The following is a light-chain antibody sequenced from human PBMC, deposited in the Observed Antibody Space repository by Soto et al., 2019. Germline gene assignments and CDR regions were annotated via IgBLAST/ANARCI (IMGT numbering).Light chain of an antibody. J-gene: IGLJ1*01. Sequence: QSALTQPASVSGSPGQSITISCTGTSSDVGSYNYVSWYQQHPGKAPKLMIYDVSNRPSGVSNRFYGSKSGNTASLTISGLQAEDEADYYCSSYTSSSSYVFGPGTKVTVL. V-gene: IGLV2-14*01. CDR1: SSDVGSYNY. CDR2: DVS. CDR3: SSYTSSSSYV.